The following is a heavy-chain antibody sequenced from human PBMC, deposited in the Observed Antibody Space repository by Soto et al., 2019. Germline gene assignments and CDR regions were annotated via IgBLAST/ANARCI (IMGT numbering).Heavy chain of an antibody. CDR1: GYTFTSYY. CDR2: INPSGGST. Sequence: ASVKVSCKASGYTFTSYYMHWVRQAPGQGLEWMGIINPSGGSTSYAQKFQGRVTMTRDTSTSTVYMELSSLRSEDTAVYYCASVYGSGPVGMDVWGQGTTVTVPS. V-gene: IGHV1-46*01. J-gene: IGHJ6*02. D-gene: IGHD3-10*01. CDR3: ASVYGSGPVGMDV.